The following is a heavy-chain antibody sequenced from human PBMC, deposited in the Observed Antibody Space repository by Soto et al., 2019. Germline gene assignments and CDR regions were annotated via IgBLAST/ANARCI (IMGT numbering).Heavy chain of an antibody. CDR3: ARGNSPVNVH. J-gene: IGHJ4*02. D-gene: IGHD3-16*02. Sequence: GGCLRLSCAASGFTFSSYEMNWIRQAPGKGLEWISYITSSGSTTYYADSVKGRFTISRDNAKNSLYLQMNSLRADDTAVYYCARGNSPVNVHWGQGTLVTVSS. CDR2: ITSSGSTT. CDR1: GFTFSSYE. V-gene: IGHV3-48*03.